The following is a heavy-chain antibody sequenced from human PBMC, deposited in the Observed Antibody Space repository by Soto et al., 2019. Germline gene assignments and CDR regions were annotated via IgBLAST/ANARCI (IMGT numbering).Heavy chain of an antibody. V-gene: IGHV3-13*01. Sequence: PGGSLRLSCAASGFTFSSYDMHWVRQATGKGLEWVSAIGTAGDTYYPGSVKGRFTISRENAKNSLYLQMNSLRAGDTAVYYCARALGRGSSWYRDYYYHYMDVWGKGT. J-gene: IGHJ6*03. CDR2: IGTAGDT. CDR1: GFTFSSYD. D-gene: IGHD6-13*01. CDR3: ARALGRGSSWYRDYYYHYMDV.